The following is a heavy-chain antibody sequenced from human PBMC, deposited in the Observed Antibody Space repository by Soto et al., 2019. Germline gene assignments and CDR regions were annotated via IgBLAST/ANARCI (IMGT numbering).Heavy chain of an antibody. CDR2: IYYSGST. D-gene: IGHD5-18*01. J-gene: IGHJ4*02. V-gene: IGHV4-31*03. CDR1: GGPISSGGYY. Sequence: PSETLSLTCTVSGGPISSGGYYWSWIRQHPGKGLEWIGYIYYSGSTYYNPSLKSRVTISVDTSKNQFSLKLSSVTAADTAVYYCAQGGEQLWSIDYWGQGTLVTVSS. CDR3: AQGGEQLWSIDY.